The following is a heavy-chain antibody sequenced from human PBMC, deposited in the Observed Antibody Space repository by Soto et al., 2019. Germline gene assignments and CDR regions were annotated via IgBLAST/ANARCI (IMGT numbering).Heavy chain of an antibody. J-gene: IGHJ3*02. Sequence: QVQLVQSGAEVKKPGSSVKVSCKASGGTFSSYAISWVRQAPGQGLEWMGGIIPIFGTANYAQKFQGRVTITADESTSTAYMELSSLRSEDTAVCYCASNYCGGDCPHDAFDIWGQGTMVTVSS. CDR3: ASNYCGGDCPHDAFDI. V-gene: IGHV1-69*01. D-gene: IGHD2-21*02. CDR1: GGTFSSYA. CDR2: IIPIFGTA.